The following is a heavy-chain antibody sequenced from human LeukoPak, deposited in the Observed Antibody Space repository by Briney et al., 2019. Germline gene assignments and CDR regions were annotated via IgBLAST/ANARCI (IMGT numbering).Heavy chain of an antibody. V-gene: IGHV5-51*01. D-gene: IGHD4-17*01. CDR2: IYPSDSDT. Sequence: IYPSDSDTKYSPSFQGQVTISADRSINTAYLQWSSLKASDTAMYFCARRNYGDYIDSFDIWGQGTMVTVSS. J-gene: IGHJ3*02. CDR3: ARRNYGDYIDSFDI.